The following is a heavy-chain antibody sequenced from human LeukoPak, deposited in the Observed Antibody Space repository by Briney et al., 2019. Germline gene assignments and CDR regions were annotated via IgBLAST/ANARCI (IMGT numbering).Heavy chain of an antibody. V-gene: IGHV4-30-2*01. Sequence: NPSETLSLTCTVSGGSISSDSYYWSWIRQPPGKGLEWIGYISHSGSTYYNPSLKSRVTISIDRSENQFSLKLSSVTAADTAVYYCAKESLGPHDAFDIWGQGTMVTVSS. CDR1: GGSISSDSYY. J-gene: IGHJ3*02. CDR2: ISHSGST. CDR3: AKESLGPHDAFDI.